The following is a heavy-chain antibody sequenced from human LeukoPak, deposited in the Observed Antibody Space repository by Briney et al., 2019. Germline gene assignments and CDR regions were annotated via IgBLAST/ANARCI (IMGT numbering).Heavy chain of an antibody. D-gene: IGHD3-22*01. CDR3: AAFTTYYYDSSGYYYHY. Sequence: ASVKVSCKASGGTFSSYAISWVRQAPGQGLEWTGGIIPIFGTANYAQKFQGRVTITADESTSTAYMELSSLRSEDTAVYYCAAFTTYYYDSSGYYYHYWGQGTLVTVSS. J-gene: IGHJ4*02. CDR1: GGTFSSYA. CDR2: IIPIFGTA. V-gene: IGHV1-69*13.